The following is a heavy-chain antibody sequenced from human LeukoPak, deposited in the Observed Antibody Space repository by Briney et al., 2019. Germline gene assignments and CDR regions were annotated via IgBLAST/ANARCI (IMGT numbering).Heavy chain of an antibody. J-gene: IGHJ4*02. Sequence: PGGSLRLSCAASGFTFSSYAMHWVRQAPGKGLEWVAFIRYDGSNKYYADSVKGRFTISRDNSKNTLYLQMNSLRAEDTAVYYCARSKEYYYDSSGPDYWGQGTLVTVSS. CDR1: GFTFSSYA. CDR2: IRYDGSNK. CDR3: ARSKEYYYDSSGPDY. V-gene: IGHV3-30*04. D-gene: IGHD3-22*01.